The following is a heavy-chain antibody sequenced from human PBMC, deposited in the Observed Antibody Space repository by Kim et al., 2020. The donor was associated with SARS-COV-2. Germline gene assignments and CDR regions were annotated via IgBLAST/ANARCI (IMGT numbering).Heavy chain of an antibody. J-gene: IGHJ6*02. CDR1: GFTFSSYS. CDR2: ISSSSTI. V-gene: IGHV3-48*02. CDR3: ARGHSYYYYGMDV. Sequence: GGSLRLSCAASGFTFSSYSMNWVRQAPGKGLEWVSYISSSSTIYYADSVKGRFTISRDNAKNSLYLQMNSLRDEDTAVYYCARGHSYYYYGMDVWGQGTTVTVSS. D-gene: IGHD4-4*01.